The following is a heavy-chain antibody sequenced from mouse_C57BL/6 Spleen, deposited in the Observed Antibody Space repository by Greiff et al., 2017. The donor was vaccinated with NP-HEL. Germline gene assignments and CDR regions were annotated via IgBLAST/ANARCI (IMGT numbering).Heavy chain of an antibody. V-gene: IGHV1-18*01. J-gene: IGHJ2*01. Sequence: EVQLQESGPELVKPGASVKIPCKASGYTFTDYNMDWVKQSHGKSLEWIGDINPNHGGTIYNQKFKGKATLTVDKSSSTADMELRSLTSEDTAVYYCARGYRFDYWGQGTTLTVSS. CDR2: INPNHGGT. CDR3: ARGYRFDY. D-gene: IGHD3-1*01. CDR1: GYTFTDYN.